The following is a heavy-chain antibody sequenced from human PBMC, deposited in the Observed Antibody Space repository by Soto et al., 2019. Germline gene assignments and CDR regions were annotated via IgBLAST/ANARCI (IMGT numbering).Heavy chain of an antibody. CDR3: ARLNWNDEGTQGSNGVCSSSDMHG. J-gene: IGHJ6*02. CDR1: GYSFSSYW. Sequence: ESLKISCKGSGYSFSSYWIGWVRQMPGKGLEWMGIIYPGDSDTRYSPSFQGQVTISADKSISTAYLQWSSLKASDTAMYYCARLNWNDEGTQGSNGVCSSSDMHGWGQGSKVIVSS. D-gene: IGHD1-1*01. CDR2: IYPGDSDT. V-gene: IGHV5-51*01.